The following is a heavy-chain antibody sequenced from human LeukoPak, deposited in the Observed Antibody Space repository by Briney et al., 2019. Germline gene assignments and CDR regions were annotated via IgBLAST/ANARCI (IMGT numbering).Heavy chain of an antibody. V-gene: IGHV4-34*01. J-gene: IGHJ4*02. CDR2: INHSGST. D-gene: IGHD1-26*01. CDR1: GGSFSGYY. Sequence: SETLSLTCAVYGGSFSGYYWSWIRQPPGKGLEWIGEINHSGSTNYNPSLKSRVTISVDTSKNQFSLKLSSVTAADTAVYYCARLSRATNYFDYWGQGTLVTVSS. CDR3: ARLSRATNYFDY.